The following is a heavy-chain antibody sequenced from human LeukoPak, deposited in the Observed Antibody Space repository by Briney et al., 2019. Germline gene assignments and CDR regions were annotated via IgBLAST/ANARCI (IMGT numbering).Heavy chain of an antibody. J-gene: IGHJ5*02. CDR1: GGSFSGYY. CDR3: APRGDIEHSYGYGKWFDP. D-gene: IGHD5-18*01. CDR2: INHSGST. Sequence: SETLSLTCAVYGGSFSGYYWSWIRQPPGKGLEWIGEINHSGSTNYNPSLKSRVTISVDTSKNQFSLRLSSVTAADTAVYYCAPRGDIEHSYGYGKWFDPWGQGTRVTVSS. V-gene: IGHV4-34*01.